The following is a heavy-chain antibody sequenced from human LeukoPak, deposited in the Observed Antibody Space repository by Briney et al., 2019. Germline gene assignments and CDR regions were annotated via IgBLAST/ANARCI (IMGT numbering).Heavy chain of an antibody. Sequence: SVKVSCNASGYTFTSYYINWVRQATGQGLEWKGWMNPNSGNTGDAQNIQGRATMTRNTSISTAYVELSSPRSEDTAVYYCARGRSDYDILTGYYGNDWFDPWGQGTLVTVSS. J-gene: IGHJ5*02. CDR3: ARGRSDYDILTGYYGNDWFDP. CDR2: MNPNSGNT. V-gene: IGHV1-8*01. D-gene: IGHD3-9*01. CDR1: GYTFTSYY.